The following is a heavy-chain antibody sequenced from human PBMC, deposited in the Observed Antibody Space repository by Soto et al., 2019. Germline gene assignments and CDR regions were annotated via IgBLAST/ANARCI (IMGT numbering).Heavy chain of an antibody. CDR1: GYTFTSYG. CDR2: INGYNGNT. D-gene: IGHD3-22*01. J-gene: IGHJ5*02. CDR3: AREVVITSNWFDP. Sequence: ASVKVSCKASGYTFTSYGISWVRQAPGQRLEWMGWINGYNGNTKYSQKFQGRVTITRDTSTSTAYMELSSLRSEDTAVYYCAREVVITSNWFDPWGQGTLVTVSS. V-gene: IGHV1-18*01.